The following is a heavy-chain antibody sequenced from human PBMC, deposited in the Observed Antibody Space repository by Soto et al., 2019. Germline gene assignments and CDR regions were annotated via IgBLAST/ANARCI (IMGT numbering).Heavy chain of an antibody. CDR3: ARALLRGGGNFDY. CDR2: INPNSGGT. Sequence: ASVKVSCKASGYTFTGYYMHWVRQAPGQGLEWMGWINPNSGGTNYAQKFQGRVTMTRDTSTSTAYMELSRLRSDDTAVYYCARALLRGGGNFDYWGQGTLVTVSS. D-gene: IGHD3-10*01. J-gene: IGHJ4*02. CDR1: GYTFTGYY. V-gene: IGHV1-2*02.